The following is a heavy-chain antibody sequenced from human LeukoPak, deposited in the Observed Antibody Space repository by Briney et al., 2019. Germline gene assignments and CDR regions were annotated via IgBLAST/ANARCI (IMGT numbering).Heavy chain of an antibody. V-gene: IGHV4-34*01. J-gene: IGHJ4*02. CDR1: GGSFSGHY. Sequence: PSETLSLTCAVYGGSFSGHYWSWIRQPPGKGLEWIGEINHSGSTNYNPSLKSRVTISVDTSKNQFSLKLSSVTAADTAVYYCARAGQWLAYKFDYWGQGTLVTVSS. CDR2: INHSGST. CDR3: ARAGQWLAYKFDY. D-gene: IGHD6-19*01.